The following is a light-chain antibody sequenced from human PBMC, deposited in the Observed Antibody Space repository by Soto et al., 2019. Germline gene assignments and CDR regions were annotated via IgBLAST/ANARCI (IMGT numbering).Light chain of an antibody. CDR1: QGIGTW. CDR3: QHSTSFPLT. V-gene: IGKV1-12*01. Sequence: DIQMTQAPSSVFASVGDRVTITCRASQGIGTWLAWYQQKPGKAPSLLIYAASTLHSGVPARFTGRGSGTDFTLTISSLQPEDSATYYCQHSTSFPLTFGQGTRLEIK. CDR2: AAS. J-gene: IGKJ5*01.